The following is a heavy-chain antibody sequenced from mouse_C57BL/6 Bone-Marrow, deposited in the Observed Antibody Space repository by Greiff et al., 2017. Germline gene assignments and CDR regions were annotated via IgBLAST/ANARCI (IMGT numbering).Heavy chain of an antibody. J-gene: IGHJ2*01. CDR1: GFNIKDYY. CDR3: ASTVVATENFDY. V-gene: IGHV14-2*01. CDR2: IDPEDGET. D-gene: IGHD1-1*01. Sequence: VQLKESGAELVKPGASVKLSCTASGFNIKDYYMHWVKQRTEQGLEWIGRIDPEDGETKYAPKFQGKATITADTASNTAYLQLSSLTSEDTAVYYCASTVVATENFDYWDQGTTLTVSS.